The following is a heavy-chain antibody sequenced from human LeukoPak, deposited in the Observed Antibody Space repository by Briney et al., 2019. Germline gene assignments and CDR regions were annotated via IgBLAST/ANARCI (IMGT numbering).Heavy chain of an antibody. CDR1: GFTLSNFA. V-gene: IGHV3-23*01. CDR3: TKRLSLRFDAFDI. Sequence: GGSLRLSCAASGFTLSNFAMTWVRQAPGKGLEWVSSISDIGPNTYYAASVKGRFTISRDTSKNTLYLQMNSLRAEDTAVYYCTKRLSLRFDAFDIWGPGTMITVSS. D-gene: IGHD3-3*01. J-gene: IGHJ3*02. CDR2: ISDIGPNT.